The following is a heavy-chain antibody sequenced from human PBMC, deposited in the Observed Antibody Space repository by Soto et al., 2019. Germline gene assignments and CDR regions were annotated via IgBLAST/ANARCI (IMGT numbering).Heavy chain of an antibody. CDR1: GGSITSGDYY. J-gene: IGHJ5*02. CDR3: AQGGYSYGRRNRFDA. CDR2: IYYSGSP. Sequence: QVKLQESGPGLVKPSQTLSLTCTVSGGSITSGDYYWRWIRQPPGKRLEWIGYIYYSGSPYYNPSLDSRGTITGGPCKNQLPVGLSSVTAADTAGHDRAQGGYSYGRRNRFDAWGQRTLVTVSS. V-gene: IGHV4-30-4*01. D-gene: IGHD5-18*01.